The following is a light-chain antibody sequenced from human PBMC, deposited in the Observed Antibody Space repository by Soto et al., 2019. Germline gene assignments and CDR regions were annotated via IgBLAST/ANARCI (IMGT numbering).Light chain of an antibody. Sequence: QSALTQPASVSGSPGQSITISCTGSSSDVGPYNLVSWYQHHPGKAPKLMISEVVKRPSGVSNRFSGSKSGNTASLTISGLQAEYEADYYCCSYAGSSMLVFGGGTKLTVL. CDR1: SSDVGPYNL. J-gene: IGLJ2*01. CDR3: CSYAGSSMLV. CDR2: EVV. V-gene: IGLV2-23*02.